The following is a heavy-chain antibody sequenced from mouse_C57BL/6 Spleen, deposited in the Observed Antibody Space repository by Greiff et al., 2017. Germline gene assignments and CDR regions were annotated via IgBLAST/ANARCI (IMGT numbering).Heavy chain of an antibody. D-gene: IGHD3-3*01. V-gene: IGHV5-16*01. CDR2: INYDGSST. Sequence: EVMLVESEGGLVQPGSSMKLSCTASGFTFSDYYMAWVRQVPEKGLEWVANINYDGSSTYYLDSLKSRFIISRDNAKNILYLQMSSLKSEDTATYYCARQGDGEFDYWGQGTTLTVSS. CDR3: ARQGDGEFDY. CDR1: GFTFSDYY. J-gene: IGHJ2*01.